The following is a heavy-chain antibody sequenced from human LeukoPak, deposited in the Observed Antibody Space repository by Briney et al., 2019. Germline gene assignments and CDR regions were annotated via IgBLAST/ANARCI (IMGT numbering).Heavy chain of an antibody. J-gene: IGHJ4*02. CDR3: ARVSGRDYGDPNDY. D-gene: IGHD4-17*01. V-gene: IGHV4-34*01. Sequence: SETLSLTCAVYGGSLSGYYWSWIRQPPGKGLEWIGEINHSGSTNYNPSLKSRVTISVDTSKNQFSLKLSSVTAADTAVYYCARVSGRDYGDPNDYWGQGTLVTVSS. CDR1: GGSLSGYY. CDR2: INHSGST.